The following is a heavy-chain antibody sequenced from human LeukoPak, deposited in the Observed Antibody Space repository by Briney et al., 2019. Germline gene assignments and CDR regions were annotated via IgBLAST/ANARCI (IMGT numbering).Heavy chain of an antibody. J-gene: IGHJ4*02. Sequence: PGGSLRLSCAASGFTFSSYAMHWVRQAPGKGLEWVAVISYDGSNKYYADSVKGRFTISRDNSKNTLYLQMNSLRAEDTAVYYCARDRHRFSYSSSPSDYWGQGTLVTVSS. CDR3: ARDRHRFSYSSSPSDY. V-gene: IGHV3-30*04. CDR1: GFTFSSYA. D-gene: IGHD6-6*01. CDR2: ISYDGSNK.